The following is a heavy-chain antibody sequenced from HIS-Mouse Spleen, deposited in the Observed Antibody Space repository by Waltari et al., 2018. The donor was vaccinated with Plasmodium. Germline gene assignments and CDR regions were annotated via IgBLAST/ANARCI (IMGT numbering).Heavy chain of an antibody. Sequence: QVQLQESGPGLVTPSQTLSTPCTVPGGSLSTGCYYWSWIRQHPGKGLEWIGYIYYIGRTYYNPSLKSRVTISVDTSKNQFSLKLSAVTAADTAVYYCARGDSSGYYYSFDYWGQGTLVTVSS. V-gene: IGHV4-31*03. CDR1: GGSLSTGCYY. D-gene: IGHD3-22*01. CDR2: IYYIGRT. J-gene: IGHJ4*02. CDR3: ARGDSSGYYYSFDY.